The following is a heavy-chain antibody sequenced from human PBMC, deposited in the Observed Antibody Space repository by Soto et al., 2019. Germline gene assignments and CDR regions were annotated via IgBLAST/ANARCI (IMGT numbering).Heavy chain of an antibody. J-gene: IGHJ6*02. D-gene: IGHD6-13*01. CDR2: IYHSGST. V-gene: IGHV4-30-2*01. CDR1: GGSISSGGYS. Sequence: PSETLSLTCAVPGGSISSGGYSWSWIRQPPGKGLEWIGYIYHSGSTYYNPSLKSRVTISVDKSKNQFSLKLSSVTAADTAVYYCARASSRSSSWYLDYYYGMDVWGQGTTVTVSS. CDR3: ARASSRSSSWYLDYYYGMDV.